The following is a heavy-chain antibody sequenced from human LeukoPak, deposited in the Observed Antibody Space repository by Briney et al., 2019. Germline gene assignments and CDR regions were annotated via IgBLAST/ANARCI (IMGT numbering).Heavy chain of an antibody. V-gene: IGHV3-21*01. Sequence: PGGSLRLSCAASGFTFSSYSMNWVRQTPGEGLEWVSSISPPSTYIYYADSVKGRFTISRDNAKNSLYLQMNSLRAEDTAVYYCARALYSGGSQYYALIYWGQGTLVTVSS. CDR2: ISPPSTYI. D-gene: IGHD2-15*01. CDR3: ARALYSGGSQYYALIY. CDR1: GFTFSSYS. J-gene: IGHJ4*02.